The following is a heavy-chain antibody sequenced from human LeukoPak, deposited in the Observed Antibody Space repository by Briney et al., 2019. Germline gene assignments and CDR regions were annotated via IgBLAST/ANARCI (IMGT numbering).Heavy chain of an antibody. V-gene: IGHV3-23*01. CDR1: GFTFSSSA. D-gene: IGHD6-19*01. Sequence: GGSLRLSCATSGFTFSSSAMSWVRQPPGKGLEWVSAISRSGDSTYYADSVKGRFTISRDNSKNTLYLQMNSLRAEDTAVYYCANLGSYWGQGTLVTVSS. CDR3: ANLGSY. J-gene: IGHJ4*02. CDR2: ISRSGDST.